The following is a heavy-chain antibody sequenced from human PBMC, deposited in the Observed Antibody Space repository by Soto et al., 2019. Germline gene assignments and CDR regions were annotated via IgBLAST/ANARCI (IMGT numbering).Heavy chain of an antibody. V-gene: IGHV3-73*01. J-gene: IGHJ3*02. Sequence: GGSLRLSCAASGFTFSGSAMHWVRQASGKGLEWVGRIRSKANSYATAYAASVKGRFTISRDDSKNTAYLQMNSLKTEDSAVYYSTRHYTAAYGDYAFDIWGQGTMVTVSS. CDR1: GFTFSGSA. CDR2: IRSKANSYAT. D-gene: IGHD4-17*01. CDR3: TRHYTAAYGDYAFDI.